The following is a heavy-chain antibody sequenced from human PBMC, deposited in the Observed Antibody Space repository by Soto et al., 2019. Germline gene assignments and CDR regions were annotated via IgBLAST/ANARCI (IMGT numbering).Heavy chain of an antibody. J-gene: IGHJ4*02. CDR2: ISATGGNT. D-gene: IGHD3-16*02. CDR3: ANAEHPRRSIGFNY. V-gene: IGHV3-23*01. Sequence: PGGSLRLSCAGSGFTFASYAMTWVRQAPGKGLEWVPSISATGGNTYYAGSVKGRFTISRDNSKNTLFLQMNSLRAEDTAIYYCANAEHPRRSIGFNYWGQGTLVTVSS. CDR1: GFTFASYA.